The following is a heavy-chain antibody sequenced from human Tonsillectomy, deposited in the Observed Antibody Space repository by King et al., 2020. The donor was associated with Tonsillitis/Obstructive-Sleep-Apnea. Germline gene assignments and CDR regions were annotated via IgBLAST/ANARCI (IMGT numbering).Heavy chain of an antibody. CDR3: ARGTTVTTIRYFDY. CDR2: NNHSGST. D-gene: IGHD4-11*01. CDR1: GGSFSGYY. Sequence: VQLQQWGAGLLKPSETLSLTCAVYGGSFSGYYWSWIRQPPGKGLEGIGENNHSGSTNYNPSLKSRVTISVDTSKNQFSLKLSSVTAADTAVYYCARGTTVTTIRYFDYWGQGTLVTVSS. V-gene: IGHV4-34*01. J-gene: IGHJ4*02.